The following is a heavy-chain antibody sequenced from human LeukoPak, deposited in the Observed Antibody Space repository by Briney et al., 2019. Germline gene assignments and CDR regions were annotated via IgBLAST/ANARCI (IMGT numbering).Heavy chain of an antibody. CDR1: GGSFSSGGYY. V-gene: IGHV4-31*11. CDR3: ARWRTARTGFDY. CDR2: TYYSGST. D-gene: IGHD3/OR15-3a*01. J-gene: IGHJ4*02. Sequence: PSETLSLTCAVSGGSFSSGGYYWSWIRQHPGKGLEWIGYTYYSGSTNYNPSLKRRVTISVDTSKNQFSLKVISVTAADTAVYYCARWRTARTGFDYWGQGTLVTVSS.